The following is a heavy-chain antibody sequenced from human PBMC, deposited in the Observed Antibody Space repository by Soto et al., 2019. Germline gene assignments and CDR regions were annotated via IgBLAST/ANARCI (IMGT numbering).Heavy chain of an antibody. Sequence: ETLSLTCTVSGGSVSSGSYYWSWVRQPPGKGLEWIGYIYCSGSTNYNPSLKSRVTISVDTSKNQFSLKLSSVTAADTAVYYCARDRRSGSSRGPYYYYYYGMDVWGQGTTVTVSS. CDR1: GGSVSSGSYY. D-gene: IGHD1-26*01. V-gene: IGHV4-61*01. CDR2: IYCSGST. J-gene: IGHJ6*02. CDR3: ARDRRSGSSRGPYYYYYYGMDV.